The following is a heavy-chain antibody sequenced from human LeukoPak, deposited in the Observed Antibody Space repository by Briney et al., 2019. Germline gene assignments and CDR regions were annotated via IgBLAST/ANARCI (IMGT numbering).Heavy chain of an antibody. D-gene: IGHD6-19*01. V-gene: IGHV4-4*07. CDR3: ARGASGWYGYYFDY. CDR2: IYTSGST. Sequence: SETLSLTCTVSGGFISTYCWTWIRQPAGKGLEWIGRIYTSGSTNYNPSLKSRVTMSVDTSKNQFSLKLSSVTAADTAVYYCARGASGWYGYYFDYWGQGTLVTVSS. J-gene: IGHJ4*02. CDR1: GGFISTYC.